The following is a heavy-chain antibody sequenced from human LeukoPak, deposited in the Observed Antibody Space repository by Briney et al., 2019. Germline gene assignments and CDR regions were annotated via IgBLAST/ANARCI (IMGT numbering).Heavy chain of an antibody. CDR1: GFTFSSYS. V-gene: IGHV3-21*01. Sequence: GGSLRLSCAASGFTFSSYSMNWVRQAPGKGLEWVSSISSSSSYIYYADSVKGRFTISRDNAKNSLYLQMNSLRAEDTAVYYCARGLRTITMVRGVMRRKGFDPWGQGTLVTVSS. D-gene: IGHD3-10*01. J-gene: IGHJ5*02. CDR2: ISSSSSYI. CDR3: ARGLRTITMVRGVMRRKGFDP.